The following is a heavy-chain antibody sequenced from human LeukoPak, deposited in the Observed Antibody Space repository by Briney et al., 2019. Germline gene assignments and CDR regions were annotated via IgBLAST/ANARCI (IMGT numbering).Heavy chain of an antibody. CDR3: VRVGLLRDLGY. J-gene: IGHJ4*02. Sequence: KPGGSLRLSCVGSGFTFRDFSMSWVRQAPGKGLEWISYISYSDNTIYYADSVKGRFTISRDNAKNSVYLQMNSLRVEDTALYYCVRVGLLRDLGYWGQGTLATVSS. D-gene: IGHD3-10*01. V-gene: IGHV3-11*04. CDR1: GFTFRDFS. CDR2: ISYSDNTI.